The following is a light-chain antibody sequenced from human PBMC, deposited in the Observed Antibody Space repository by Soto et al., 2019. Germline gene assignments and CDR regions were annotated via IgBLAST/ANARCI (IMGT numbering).Light chain of an antibody. CDR1: SSDVGGYNY. V-gene: IGLV2-14*01. CDR2: DVS. J-gene: IGLJ1*01. Sequence: QSALTQPASVSGSPGQSITVSCTGTSSDVGGYNYVSWYQQHPCKVPQLMIYDVSNRPSGVSNRFSGSKSGNTASLTISGLQAEDEADYYCSSYTSSNTYVFGTGTKVTVL. CDR3: SSYTSSNTYV.